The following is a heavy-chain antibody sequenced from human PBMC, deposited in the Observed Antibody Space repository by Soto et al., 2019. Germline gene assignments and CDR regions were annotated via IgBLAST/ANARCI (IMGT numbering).Heavy chain of an antibody. V-gene: IGHV2-5*02. Sequence: SCPTLVNPTQTLTLTWTFSGFSLSTSDVGVGWIRQPPGEALEWLAVIYWDDDKRYRPSLKSRLTITMDTSKNQVVLTMTNMDPVDTATYYCARTKYSMSSFDYWGQGTLVTVSS. CDR2: IYWDDDK. D-gene: IGHD6-6*01. CDR1: GFSLSTSDVG. J-gene: IGHJ4*02. CDR3: ARTKYSMSSFDY.